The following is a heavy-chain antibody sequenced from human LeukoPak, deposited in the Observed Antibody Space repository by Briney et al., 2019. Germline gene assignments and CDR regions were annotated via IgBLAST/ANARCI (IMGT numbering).Heavy chain of an antibody. CDR1: GGSFSGYY. CDR2: INHSGST. Sequence: SETQSLTCAVYGGSFSGYYWSWIRQPPGKGLEWIGEINHSGSTNYNPSLKSRVTISVDTSKNQFSLKLSSVTAADTAVYYCASRKRYSSSWYLGYWGQGTLVTVSS. J-gene: IGHJ4*02. V-gene: IGHV4-34*01. D-gene: IGHD6-13*01. CDR3: ASRKRYSSSWYLGY.